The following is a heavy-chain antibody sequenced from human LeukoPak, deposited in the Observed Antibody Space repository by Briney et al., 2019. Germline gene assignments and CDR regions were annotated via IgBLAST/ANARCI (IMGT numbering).Heavy chain of an antibody. CDR1: GFTLLSNY. V-gene: IGHV3-66*01. Sequence: GGALRLSCAASGFTLLSNYMSWVRQAPAKELEWVSVIYSGGSTYYSVSVKGRFNISIDNSKNTLYLQMNSLRAEDTALYYCATLRGAFVIRGQRKLVTVSS. J-gene: IGHJ3*02. CDR3: ATLRGAFVI. CDR2: IYSGGST.